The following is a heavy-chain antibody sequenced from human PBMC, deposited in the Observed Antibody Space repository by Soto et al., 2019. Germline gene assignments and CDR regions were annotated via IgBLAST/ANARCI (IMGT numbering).Heavy chain of an antibody. CDR2: ISYDGSNK. Sequence: QVQLVESGGGVVQPGRSLRLSCAASGFTFSSYGMHWVRQAPGKGLEWVAVISYDGSNKYYADSVKGRFTISRDNSKKTLYLQMNSLRAEDTAVYYCAKVWAGYYYYFDGMDVWGQGTPVTVSS. D-gene: IGHD3-9*01. J-gene: IGHJ6*02. CDR3: AKVWAGYYYYFDGMDV. CDR1: GFTFSSYG. V-gene: IGHV3-30*18.